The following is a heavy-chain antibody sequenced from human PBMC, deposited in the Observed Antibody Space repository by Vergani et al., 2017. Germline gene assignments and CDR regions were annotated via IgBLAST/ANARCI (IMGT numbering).Heavy chain of an antibody. CDR1: GDSVSSNSAA. V-gene: IGHV6-1*01. CDR3: ARVTMVRGFTIDY. J-gene: IGHJ4*02. Sequence: QVQLQQSGPGLVKPSQTLSLTCAITGDSVSSNSAAWNWLRQSPSRGLEWLGRTYYRSKWSNDYAVSVNSHITINTDTSKNQFSLQLNSVTPEDTAVYYCARVTMVRGFTIDYWGQGTLVTVSS. D-gene: IGHD3-10*01. CDR2: TYYRSKWSN.